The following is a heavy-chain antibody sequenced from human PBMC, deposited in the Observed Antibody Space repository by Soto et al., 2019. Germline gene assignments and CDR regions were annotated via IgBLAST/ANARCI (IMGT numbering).Heavy chain of an antibody. CDR1: GFTFNTYS. D-gene: IGHD4-17*01. CDR2: IWYDGTQK. J-gene: IGHJ4*02. Sequence: LGLSCEASGFTFNTYSMHWVRQPPGKGLEWLAAIWYDGTQKYYADSVKGRFIISRDNSKKTLYLEMNSLRAEDTAVYYCARAGGTTVTGLWHFDSWGQGTLVTVSS. CDR3: ARAGGTTVTGLWHFDS. V-gene: IGHV3-33*08.